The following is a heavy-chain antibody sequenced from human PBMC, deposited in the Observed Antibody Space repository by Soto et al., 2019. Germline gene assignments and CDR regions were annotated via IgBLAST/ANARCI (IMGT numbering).Heavy chain of an antibody. Sequence: QVQLVESGGGVVQPGRSLRLSCTSSGFTFHNYGLHWVRQAPGKGLEWVAVIWNDGSNKFYADSVKGRFTISRDNSKNMLYLQMSSLSAEDTGVYYCARAFSSGWSNYYYGLPVWGQGTKVTVSS. CDR3: ARAFSSGWSNYYYGLPV. J-gene: IGHJ6*02. CDR2: IWNDGSNK. V-gene: IGHV3-33*01. CDR1: GFTFHNYG. D-gene: IGHD6-19*01.